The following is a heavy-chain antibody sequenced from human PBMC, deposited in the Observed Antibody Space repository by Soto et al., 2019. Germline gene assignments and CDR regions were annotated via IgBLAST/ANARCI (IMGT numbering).Heavy chain of an antibody. CDR1: GFTFDDYA. D-gene: IGHD3-16*01. CDR3: ARVRYYDRNFDY. Sequence: PGGSLRLSCAPSGFTFDDYAMHWVRQVPGKGLEWVSGISWSGRSIGYADSVKGRFTISRDNAKNFLYLQMNSLRVEDTAFYYCARVRYYDRNFDYWGQGTLVTVSS. J-gene: IGHJ4*02. V-gene: IGHV3-9*01. CDR2: ISWSGRSI.